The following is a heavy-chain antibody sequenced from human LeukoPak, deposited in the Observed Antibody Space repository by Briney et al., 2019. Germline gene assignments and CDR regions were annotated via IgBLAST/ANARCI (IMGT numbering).Heavy chain of an antibody. V-gene: IGHV4-39*01. Sequence: SETLSLTCTVSGGSISSSSYYWGWIRQPPGKGLEWIGSIYYSGSTNYNPSLKSRVTISVDTSKNQFSLKLSSVTAADTAVYYCARHHSQVRWLRRFDPWGQGTLVTVSS. CDR3: ARHHSQVRWLRRFDP. CDR2: IYYSGST. D-gene: IGHD5-12*01. J-gene: IGHJ5*02. CDR1: GGSISSSSYY.